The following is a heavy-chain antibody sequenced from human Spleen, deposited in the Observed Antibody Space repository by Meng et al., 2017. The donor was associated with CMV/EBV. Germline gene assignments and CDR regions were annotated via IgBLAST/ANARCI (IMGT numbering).Heavy chain of an antibody. D-gene: IGHD3-22*01. CDR3: ARGTASGSYYYDSSGYFDY. CDR1: GFTFNTYS. J-gene: IGHJ4*02. V-gene: IGHV3-48*04. CDR2: INSRSSTI. Sequence: GESLKISCAAAGFTFNTYSMVWVRQAPGKGLEWVSYINSRSSTIYYADSVKGRFTISRDNAKNSLYLQMNSLRAEDTAVYYCARGTASGSYYYDSSGYFDYWGQGTLVTVSS.